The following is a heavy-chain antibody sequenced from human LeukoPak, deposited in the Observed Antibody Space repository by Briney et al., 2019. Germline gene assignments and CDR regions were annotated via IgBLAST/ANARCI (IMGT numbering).Heavy chain of an antibody. CDR3: ARGSYCSGGSCYRWRRNWFDP. CDR1: GGSFSGYY. V-gene: IGHV4-34*01. D-gene: IGHD2-15*01. CDR2: INHSGST. Sequence: SETLSLTCAVYGGSFSGYYWSWIRQPPGKGLEWHGEINHSGSTNYNPSLKSRVTISVDTSKNQFSLKLSSVSAADTAVYYCARGSYCSGGSCYRWRRNWFDPWGQGTLVTVSS. J-gene: IGHJ5*02.